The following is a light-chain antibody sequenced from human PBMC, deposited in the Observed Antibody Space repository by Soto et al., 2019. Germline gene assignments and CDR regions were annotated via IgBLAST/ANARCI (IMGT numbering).Light chain of an antibody. V-gene: IGKV1-5*01. J-gene: IGKJ2*01. CDR3: QQYDTYSPFT. CDR2: GAS. Sequence: DIQMTQSPSTLSASVGDRVTITCRASQSISSWLAWYQQKPGKDPKLLVYGASTLQSGVPSSFGGSGSGTEFTLTISSLQPYDFATYYCQQYDTYSPFTFGQGTKLASK. CDR1: QSISSW.